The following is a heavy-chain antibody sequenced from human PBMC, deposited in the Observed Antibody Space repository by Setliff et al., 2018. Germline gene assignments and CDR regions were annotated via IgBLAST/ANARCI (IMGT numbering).Heavy chain of an antibody. V-gene: IGHV3-7*01. CDR2: ITEVGREK. D-gene: IGHD2-21*02. CDR1: GFTFSRYW. J-gene: IGHJ6*02. Sequence: GGSLRLSCVASGFTFSRYWMSWVRQAPGKGLEWVANITEVGREKYYVDSGKGRFTRSRDNAKNTLYLQMNSLRAEDTAVYYCARNWATAQHYYYGMDVWGQGTTVTVSS. CDR3: ARNWATAQHYYYGMDV.